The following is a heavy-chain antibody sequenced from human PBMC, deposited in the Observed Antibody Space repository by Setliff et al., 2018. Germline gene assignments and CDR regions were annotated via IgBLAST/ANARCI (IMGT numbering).Heavy chain of an antibody. CDR2: IHASGST. D-gene: IGHD3-10*01. V-gene: IGHV4-61*02. J-gene: IGHJ5*02. CDR1: GGSTSSGDHY. Sequence: SETLSLTCTVSGGSTSSGDHYWSWIRQPAGKGLEWIGRIHASGSTNYNPSLKSRVTISVDTSKNQFSLKLTSVTAADTAVYYCARSGDYGSGRLSPWGQGTLVTVSS. CDR3: ARSGDYGSGRLSP.